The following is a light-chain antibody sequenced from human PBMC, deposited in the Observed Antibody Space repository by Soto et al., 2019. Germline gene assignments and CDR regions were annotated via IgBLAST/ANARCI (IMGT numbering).Light chain of an antibody. CDR1: SSNIGNNY. V-gene: IGLV1-51*01. Sequence: QAVLTQPPSVSAAPGQKVTISGSGSSSNIGNNYVSWYQQLPGTSPKLLIYDNNKRPSGIPDRFSGSKSGTSATLGITGLQTGDEADYYCGTWDSSLSAGRVGFGGGTKLTVL. CDR3: GTWDSSLSAGRVG. J-gene: IGLJ2*01. CDR2: DNN.